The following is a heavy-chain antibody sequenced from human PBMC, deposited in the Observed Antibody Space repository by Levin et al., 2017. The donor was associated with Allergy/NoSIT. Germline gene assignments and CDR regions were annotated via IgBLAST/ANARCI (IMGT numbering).Heavy chain of an antibody. D-gene: IGHD3-10*01. CDR3: ARGRGITMVRGVIPRGGMDG. V-gene: IGHV4-34*01. CDR2: INHSGST. J-gene: IGHJ6*03. Sequence: SETLSLTCAVYGGSFSGYYWSWIRQPPGKGLEWIGEINHSGSTNYNPSLKSRVTISVDTSKNQFSLKLSSVTAADTAVYYCARGRGITMVRGVIPRGGMDGWGKGTTVTVSS. CDR1: GGSFSGYY.